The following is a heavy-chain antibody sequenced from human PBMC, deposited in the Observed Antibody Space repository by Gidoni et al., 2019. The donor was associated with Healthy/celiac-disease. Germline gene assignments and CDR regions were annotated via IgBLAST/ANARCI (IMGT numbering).Heavy chain of an antibody. CDR1: GGSFSGYY. CDR2: INHSGST. Sequence: QVQLQQWGAGLLKPSETLSLTCAVYGGSFSGYYWRGIRRPPGKGLEWIGEINHSGSTNYNPSLKSRVTISVDTSKNQFSLKLSSVTAADTAVYYCARGSPGDCSGGSCRYYYGMDVWGQGTTVTVSS. J-gene: IGHJ6*02. V-gene: IGHV4-34*01. CDR3: ARGSPGDCSGGSCRYYYGMDV. D-gene: IGHD2-15*01.